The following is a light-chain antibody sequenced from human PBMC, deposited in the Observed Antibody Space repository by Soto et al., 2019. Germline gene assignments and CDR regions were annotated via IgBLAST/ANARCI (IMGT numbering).Light chain of an antibody. CDR3: SSYTSSSTLV. Sequence: QSVLTQPASVSGSPGQSITISCTGTSSDVGGYNYVSWYQQHPGKAPKLMIYEVSNRPSGVSNRFSGSKSGNTASLTISGLQADDEDDYYCSSYTSSSTLVFGGGTKLTVL. J-gene: IGLJ2*01. V-gene: IGLV2-14*01. CDR2: EVS. CDR1: SSDVGGYNY.